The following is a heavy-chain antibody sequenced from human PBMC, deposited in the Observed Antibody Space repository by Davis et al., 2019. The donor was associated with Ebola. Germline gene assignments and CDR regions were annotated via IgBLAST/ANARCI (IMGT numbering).Heavy chain of an antibody. V-gene: IGHV1-69*13. CDR3: ARGGGVLLFDP. Sequence: SVKVSCKASGGTFSSYAISWVRQAPGQGLEWMGGIIPIFGTANYAQKFQGRVTITADESTSTAYMELRSLRSDDTAVYYCARGGGVLLFDPWGQGTLVTVSS. CDR1: GGTFSSYA. J-gene: IGHJ5*02. D-gene: IGHD3-10*01. CDR2: IIPIFGTA.